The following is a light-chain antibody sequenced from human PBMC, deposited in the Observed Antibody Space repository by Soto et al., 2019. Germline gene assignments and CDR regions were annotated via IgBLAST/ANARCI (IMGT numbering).Light chain of an antibody. CDR2: GGS. J-gene: IGKJ5*01. CDR3: QQYNTWRSIT. V-gene: IGKV3-15*01. Sequence: EIVMTQSPATLSVSPGERATLSCRASQSISARLGWYQQRPGQAPRLLIYGGSNRATGVPARFSGSGSGTEFTLTIRRLQSEDFAVYYCQQYNTWRSITFGQGTRLEIK. CDR1: QSISAR.